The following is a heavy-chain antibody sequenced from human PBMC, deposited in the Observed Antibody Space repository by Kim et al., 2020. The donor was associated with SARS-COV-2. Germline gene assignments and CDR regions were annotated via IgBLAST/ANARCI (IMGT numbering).Heavy chain of an antibody. CDR1: GYSFTSYW. CDR3: ARNTGEGDITMIVVVTNPFVFDAFDI. V-gene: IGHV5-51*01. D-gene: IGHD3-22*01. J-gene: IGHJ3*02. CDR2: IYPGDSDT. Sequence: GESLKISCKGSGYSFTSYWIGWVRQMPGKGLEWMGIIYPGDSDTRYSPSFQGQVTISADKSISTAYLQWSSLKASDTAMYYCARNTGEGDITMIVVVTNPFVFDAFDIWGQGTMVTVSS.